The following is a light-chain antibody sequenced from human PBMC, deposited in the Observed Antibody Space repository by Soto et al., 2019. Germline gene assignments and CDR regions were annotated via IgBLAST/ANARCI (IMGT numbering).Light chain of an antibody. CDR1: QAISSY. Sequence: DIHLTQAPSFLSSSSGDRGSITFLASQAISSYLAWYQQKPGRAPKLLIYAASTLQSGVPSRFSGSGSGTEFTLTITSLQPEDFATYYCQQLNSFPITFGQGTRLEIK. J-gene: IGKJ5*01. CDR2: AAS. CDR3: QQLNSFPIT. V-gene: IGKV1-9*01.